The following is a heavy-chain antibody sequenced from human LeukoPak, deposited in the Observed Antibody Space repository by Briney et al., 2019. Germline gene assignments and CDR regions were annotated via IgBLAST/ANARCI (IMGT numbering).Heavy chain of an antibody. CDR1: GGSISSYY. D-gene: IGHD3-10*01. J-gene: IGHJ4*02. CDR2: IYYSGST. CDR3: AMAGGSGTYYVDY. Sequence: SESLSLTCTVPGGSISSYYWSWIRQPPGKGLEWIGYIYYSGSTNYNPSLKSRVTISLDTSKNQFSLKLSSVTAADTAVYYCAMAGGSGTYYVDYWGQGTLVTVSS. V-gene: IGHV4-59*01.